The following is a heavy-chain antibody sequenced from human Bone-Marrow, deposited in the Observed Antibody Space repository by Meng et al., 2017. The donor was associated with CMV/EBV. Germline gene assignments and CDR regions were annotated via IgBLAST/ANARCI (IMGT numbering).Heavy chain of an antibody. CDR2: IAHSGST. CDR1: GGSFSGYF. J-gene: IGHJ4*02. V-gene: IGHV4-34*01. Sequence: SETLSLTCAVYGGSFSGYFWSWIRQPPGKGLEWIGEIAHSGSTYYNPSLKSRVTISVDTSKNQFSLKLSSVTAADTAVYYCARHASPQDYYGSGSSFDYWGQGTLVTVSS. CDR3: ARHASPQDYYGSGSSFDY. D-gene: IGHD3-10*01.